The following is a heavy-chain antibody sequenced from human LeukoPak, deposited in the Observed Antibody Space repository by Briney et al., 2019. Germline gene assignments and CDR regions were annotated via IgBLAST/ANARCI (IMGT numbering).Heavy chain of an antibody. V-gene: IGHV1-8*01. Sequence: VASVTVSCKVSGYTFTSYYISWVRQPAGEGLEWIGWMNPKIGNTVYARKFQGRVTMTRTTSISTAYMELSSLRSEDTAVYYCARGHCSGGSCYLFDYWGQGTLVTVSS. CDR2: MNPKIGNT. J-gene: IGHJ4*02. D-gene: IGHD2-15*01. CDR1: GYTFTSYY. CDR3: ARGHCSGGSCYLFDY.